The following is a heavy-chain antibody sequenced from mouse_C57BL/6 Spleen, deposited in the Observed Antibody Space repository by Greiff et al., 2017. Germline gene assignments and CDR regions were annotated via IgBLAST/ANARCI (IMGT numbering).Heavy chain of an antibody. J-gene: IGHJ4*01. CDR3: ARGVYYYGSSPYYAMDY. CDR1: GFSLTSYA. V-gene: IGHV2-9-1*01. D-gene: IGHD1-1*01. Sequence: VKLMESGPGLVAPSQSLSITCTVSGFSLTSYAISWVRQPPGKGLEWLGVIWTGGGTNYNSALNSRLSISKDNSKSQVFLKMNSLQTDDTARYYCARGVYYYGSSPYYAMDYWGQGPSVTVSS. CDR2: IWTGGGT.